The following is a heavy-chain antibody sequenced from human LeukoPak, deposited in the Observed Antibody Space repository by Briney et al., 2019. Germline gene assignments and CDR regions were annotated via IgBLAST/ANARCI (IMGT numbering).Heavy chain of an antibody. CDR1: GFTFSSYG. Sequence: PGRSLRLSCAASGFTFSSYGMHWVRQAPGKGLEWVAVIWYDGSNKYYADSVKGRFTISRDNSKNTLYLQMNSLRAEDTAVYYCARGYYDSSGYPTSGYWGQGTLVTVSS. D-gene: IGHD3-22*01. CDR2: IWYDGSNK. J-gene: IGHJ4*02. CDR3: ARGYYDSSGYPTSGY. V-gene: IGHV3-30*19.